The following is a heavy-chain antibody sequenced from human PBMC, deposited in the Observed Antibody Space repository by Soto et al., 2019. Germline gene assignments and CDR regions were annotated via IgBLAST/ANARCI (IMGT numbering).Heavy chain of an antibody. CDR2: IYSGGST. V-gene: IGHV3-53*01. CDR3: ARDSDSGILNGYPYYYGMDV. J-gene: IGHJ6*02. CDR1: GFTVSSNY. D-gene: IGHD3-9*01. Sequence: PGGSLRLSCAASGFTVSSNYMSWVRQAPGKGLEWVSVIYSGGSTYYADSVKGRFTISRDNSKNTLYLQMNSLRAEDTAVYYCARDSDSGILNGYPYYYGMDVWGQGTTVTVSS.